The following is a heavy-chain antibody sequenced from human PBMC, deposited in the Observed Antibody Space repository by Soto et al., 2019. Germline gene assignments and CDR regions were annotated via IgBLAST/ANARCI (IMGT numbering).Heavy chain of an antibody. D-gene: IGHD2-15*01. CDR2: INNSSYI. Sequence: EVQLVESGGGLVKPGGSLRLSCAASGFTFSTYSMNWVRQAPGKGLEWVSSINNSSYIYYADSVKGRFTISRDDAKNSLYLQMNTLTAEDTAVYYCAREGGYSYGGTCRYFDYWGQGTLVTVSS. V-gene: IGHV3-21*01. CDR1: GFTFSTYS. CDR3: AREGGYSYGGTCRYFDY. J-gene: IGHJ4*02.